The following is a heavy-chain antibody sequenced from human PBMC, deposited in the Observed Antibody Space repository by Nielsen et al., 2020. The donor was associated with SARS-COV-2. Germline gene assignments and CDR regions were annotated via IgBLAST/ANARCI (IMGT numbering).Heavy chain of an antibody. V-gene: IGHV3-21*04. CDR1: GFTISTYG. CDR3: ARVPRYCTNGVCYDG. CDR2: ISSST. Sequence: GESLKISCVVSGFTISTYGMSWVRQAPGKGLEWVSAISSSTYYADSVKGRFTISRDNGKNSLYLQMNSLRVEDTAVYYCARVPRYCTNGVCYDGWGQGTLVTVSS. D-gene: IGHD2-8*01. J-gene: IGHJ4*02.